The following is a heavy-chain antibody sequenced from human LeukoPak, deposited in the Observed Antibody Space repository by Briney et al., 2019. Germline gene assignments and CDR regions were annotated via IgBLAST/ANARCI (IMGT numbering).Heavy chain of an antibody. CDR2: IYHDGRI. J-gene: IGHJ4*02. D-gene: IGHD3-10*01. Sequence: PSETLSLTCAVSGTSIFTSDWWAWVRQSPGKRLEWIGEIYHDGRIRDNPSLKSRVTIAVDTSKNQFSLTLTSATAADTAVYYCARMGTYAEGRFDDWGQGTLVIVSS. V-gene: IGHV4-4*02. CDR1: GTSIFTSDW. CDR3: ARMGTYAEGRFDD.